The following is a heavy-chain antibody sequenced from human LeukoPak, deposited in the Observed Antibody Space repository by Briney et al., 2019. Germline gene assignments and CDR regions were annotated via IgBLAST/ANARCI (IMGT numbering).Heavy chain of an antibody. D-gene: IGHD3-10*01. CDR3: ARDLYGSGSYFALY. V-gene: IGHV7-4-1*02. CDR2: INTNTGNP. CDR1: GYTFTGYY. Sequence: ASMKVSCKASGYTFTGYYMHWVRQAPGQGLEWMGWINTNTGNPTYAQGFTGRFVFSLDTSVSTAYLQISSLKAEDTAVYYCARDLYGSGSYFALYWGQGTLVTVSS. J-gene: IGHJ4*02.